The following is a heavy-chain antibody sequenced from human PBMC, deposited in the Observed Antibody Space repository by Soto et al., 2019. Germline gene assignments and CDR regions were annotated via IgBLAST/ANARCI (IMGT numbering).Heavy chain of an antibody. CDR3: AREVRYSGYDKLGGPYYYYGMDV. CDR1: GGSVSSGSYY. CDR2: IYYSGST. Sequence: SETLSLTCTVSGGSVSSGSYYWSWIRQPPGKGLEWIGYIYYSGSTNYNPSLKSRVTISVDTSKNQFSLKLSSVTAADTAVYYCAREVRYSGYDKLGGPYYYYGMDVWGQGTTVTVSS. V-gene: IGHV4-61*01. J-gene: IGHJ6*02. D-gene: IGHD5-12*01.